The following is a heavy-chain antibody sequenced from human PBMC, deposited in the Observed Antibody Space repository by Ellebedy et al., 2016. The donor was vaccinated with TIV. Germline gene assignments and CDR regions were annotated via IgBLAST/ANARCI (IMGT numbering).Heavy chain of an antibody. CDR3: ARDHMAGTYYYYGMDV. Sequence: SETLSLXXTVSGVPISSYYWSWIRQPPGKGLEWIGYIYYSGSTNYNPSLKSRVTISVDTSKNQFSLKLSSVTAADTAVYYCARDHMAGTYYYYGMDVWGQGTTVTVSS. V-gene: IGHV4-59*01. J-gene: IGHJ6*02. CDR1: GVPISSYY. D-gene: IGHD6-19*01. CDR2: IYYSGST.